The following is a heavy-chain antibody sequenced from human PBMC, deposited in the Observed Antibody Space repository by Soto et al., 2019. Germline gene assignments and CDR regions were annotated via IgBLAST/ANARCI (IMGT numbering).Heavy chain of an antibody. V-gene: IGHV3-23*01. CDR3: AKDIDYYGSGFGRVYYYGMDV. CDR1: GFTFSSYA. J-gene: IGHJ6*02. Sequence: PGGSLRLSCAASGFTFSSYAMSWVRQAPGKGLEWVSAISGSGGSTYYADSVKGRFTISRDNSKNTLYLQMNSLRAEDTAVYYCAKDIDYYGSGFGRVYYYGMDVWGQGTTVTVS. D-gene: IGHD3-10*01. CDR2: ISGSGGST.